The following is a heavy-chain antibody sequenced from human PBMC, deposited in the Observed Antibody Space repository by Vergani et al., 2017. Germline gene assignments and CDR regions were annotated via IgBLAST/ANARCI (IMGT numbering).Heavy chain of an antibody. CDR3: VKDNDYDADGPFDL. Sequence: EVQLLESGGSLKQPGGSVRLSCAASGFTFSTYAMHWVRQAPGKGLEWVSALTGGGGSTYYADSFKGRFIISRDNAKKAVFLQMNNLRHEDTALYFCVKDNDYDADGPFDLWGRGTLVTVSS. J-gene: IGHJ2*01. V-gene: IGHV3-23*01. CDR2: LTGGGGST. CDR1: GFTFSTYA. D-gene: IGHD3-16*01.